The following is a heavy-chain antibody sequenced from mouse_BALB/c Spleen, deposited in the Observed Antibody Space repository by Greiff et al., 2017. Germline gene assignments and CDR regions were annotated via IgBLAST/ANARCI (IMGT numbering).Heavy chain of an antibody. V-gene: IGHV5-17*02. CDR1: GFTFSSFG. Sequence: EVKLEESGGGLVQPGGSRKLSCAASGFTFSSFGMHWVRQAPEKGLEWVAYISSGSSTIYYADTVKGRFTISRDNPKNTLFLQMTSLRSEDTAMYYCARGELAGFAYWGQGTLVTVSA. CDR2: ISSGSSTI. CDR3: ARGELAGFAY. J-gene: IGHJ3*01.